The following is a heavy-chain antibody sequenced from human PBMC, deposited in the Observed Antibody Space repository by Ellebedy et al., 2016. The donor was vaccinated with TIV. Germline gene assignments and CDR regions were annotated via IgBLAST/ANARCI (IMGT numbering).Heavy chain of an antibody. V-gene: IGHV1-18*04. J-gene: IGHJ6*02. CDR1: GYTFTSYN. CDR3: VRERGGNWVDRGRNGMDF. CDR2: ISADNGKR. D-gene: IGHD7-27*01. Sequence: ASVKVSCXASGYTFTSYNIHWVRQAPGQGLEWMGWISADNGKRTYAQKFQGRLIMTTDTSAYTASMALRSLGSDDTAVYYCVRERGGNWVDRGRNGMDFWGQGTTVIVSS.